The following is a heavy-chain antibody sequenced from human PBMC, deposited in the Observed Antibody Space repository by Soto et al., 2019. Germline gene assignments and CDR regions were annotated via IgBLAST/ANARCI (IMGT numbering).Heavy chain of an antibody. V-gene: IGHV4-31*02. CDR2: IYYSGST. Sequence: LCGGSISSGGYYWSWIRQHPGKGLEWIGYIYYSGSTYYNPSLKSRVTISVDTSKNQFSLKLSSVTVADTAVYYCARGRDSSGYSQADWGQGTLVTVSS. CDR3: ARGRDSSGYSQAD. D-gene: IGHD3-22*01. J-gene: IGHJ4*02. CDR1: GGSISSGGYY.